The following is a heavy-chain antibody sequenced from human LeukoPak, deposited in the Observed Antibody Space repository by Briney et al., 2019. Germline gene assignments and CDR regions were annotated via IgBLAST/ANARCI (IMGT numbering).Heavy chain of an antibody. CDR3: ARDQYDTWSRRGNFDP. Sequence: GGSLRLSCAASGFTFGKYWMSWVRQAPGKGLEWVANIKLDGSEKNYVDSVKGRFTISRDNTKNSLYLQMNSLRAEDTAVFYCARDQYDTWSRRGNFDPWGQGTLVIVSS. V-gene: IGHV3-7*03. CDR2: IKLDGSEK. D-gene: IGHD3-3*01. J-gene: IGHJ5*02. CDR1: GFTFGKYW.